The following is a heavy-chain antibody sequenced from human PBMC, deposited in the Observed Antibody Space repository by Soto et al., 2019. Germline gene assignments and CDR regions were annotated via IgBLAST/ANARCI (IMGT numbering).Heavy chain of an antibody. D-gene: IGHD1-26*01. V-gene: IGHV6-1*01. CDR3: ARARSPRYGSHGMDV. Sequence: PSHTLSLTCAISGYSVSSNSAALNWIRQSPSRGLEWLGRTYYRSKWYNDFAVSVKSQITINPDTSKNQFSLQLNSVTPEDTAVYYCARARSPRYGSHGMDVWGQGTTVTVSS. CDR1: GYSVSSNSAA. CDR2: TYYRSKWYN. J-gene: IGHJ6*02.